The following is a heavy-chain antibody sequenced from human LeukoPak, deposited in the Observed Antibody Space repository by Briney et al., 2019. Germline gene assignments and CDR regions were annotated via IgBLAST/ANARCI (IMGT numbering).Heavy chain of an antibody. V-gene: IGHV3-7*03. Sequence: GGSLRLSCAASGFTFSNTWMNWVRQAPGKGLEWVANIKQDGSEEVYVDSVKGRFTISRDNAKNSLFLQMNTLRAEDTAVYYCARDPYSSTWSYGMDVWGQGTTVTASS. D-gene: IGHD6-6*01. CDR2: IKQDGSEE. CDR1: GFTFSNTW. CDR3: ARDPYSSTWSYGMDV. J-gene: IGHJ6*01.